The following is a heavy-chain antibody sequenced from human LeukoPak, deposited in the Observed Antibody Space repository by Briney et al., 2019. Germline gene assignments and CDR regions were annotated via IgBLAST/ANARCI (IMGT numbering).Heavy chain of an antibody. D-gene: IGHD4-17*01. Sequence: PGGSLRLSCAASGFTVTSNYMSWVRQAPGKGLEWVSVIYSGGSTKYADSVKGRFTISRDNSKNTLYLQMKSLRDEDTAIYYCARDYGDLPARVPYFDYWGQGTLVTVSS. V-gene: IGHV3-53*01. J-gene: IGHJ4*02. CDR1: GFTVTSNY. CDR3: ARDYGDLPARVPYFDY. CDR2: IYSGGST.